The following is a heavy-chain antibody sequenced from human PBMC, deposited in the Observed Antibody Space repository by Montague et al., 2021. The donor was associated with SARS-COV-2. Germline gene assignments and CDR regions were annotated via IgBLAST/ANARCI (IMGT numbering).Heavy chain of an antibody. Sequence: TLSLTCAVSGGSISDNNWWTWVRQSPGKGPEWVGEIYHSGHYNIKASLRSRVTISVDKTKNQFSLKMTSLTAADTAVYYCSRPGLWSWAPDAWGQGTSVTVSS. V-gene: IGHV4-4*02. CDR2: IYHSGHY. CDR3: SRPGLWSWAPDA. D-gene: IGHD3-10*01. CDR1: GGSISDNNW. J-gene: IGHJ5*02.